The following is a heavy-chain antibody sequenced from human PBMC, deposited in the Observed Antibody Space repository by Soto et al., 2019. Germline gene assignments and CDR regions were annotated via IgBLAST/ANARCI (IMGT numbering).Heavy chain of an antibody. Sequence: QVQLVQSGAEVKKPGASVKVSCKASGYTFTSYDINWVRQATGQGLEWMGWMNPNSGNTGYAQKFQGRVTMTRNTSRRTAYMELSSLRAEDTAGSYCARQKVEASDYWGQGTLVTVSS. J-gene: IGHJ4*02. D-gene: IGHD2-15*01. CDR1: GYTFTSYD. V-gene: IGHV1-8*01. CDR3: ARQKVEASDY. CDR2: MNPNSGNT.